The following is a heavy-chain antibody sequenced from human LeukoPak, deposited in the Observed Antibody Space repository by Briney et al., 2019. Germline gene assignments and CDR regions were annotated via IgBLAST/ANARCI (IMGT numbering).Heavy chain of an antibody. J-gene: IGHJ4*02. CDR3: AREAGYCSSTSCYEATLDY. CDR2: ISSSSSYT. CDR1: GFTFSDYY. V-gene: IGHV3-11*06. D-gene: IGHD2-2*01. Sequence: PGGSLRLSCAASGFTFSDYYMSWIRQAPGPGLEWVSYISSSSSYTNYADSVKGRFTISRDNAKNSLYMQMNSLRAEDTAVYYCAREAGYCSSTSCYEATLDYWGQGTLVTVSS.